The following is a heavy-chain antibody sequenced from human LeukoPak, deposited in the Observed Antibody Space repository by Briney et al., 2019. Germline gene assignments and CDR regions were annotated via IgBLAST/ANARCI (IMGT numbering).Heavy chain of an antibody. D-gene: IGHD3-3*01. V-gene: IGHV3-33*01. CDR2: IWYDGSNK. CDR3: ARDPYDFWSGRLYYFDY. Sequence: PGRSLRLSCAASGFTFSSYGMHWVRQAPGKGLEWVAAIWYDGSNKYYADSVKGRFTISRDNSKNTLYLQMNSLRAEDTAVYYCARDPYDFWSGRLYYFDYWGQGTLVTVSS. J-gene: IGHJ4*02. CDR1: GFTFSSYG.